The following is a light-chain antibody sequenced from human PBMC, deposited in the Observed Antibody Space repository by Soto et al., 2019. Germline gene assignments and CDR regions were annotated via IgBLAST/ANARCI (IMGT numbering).Light chain of an antibody. Sequence: QSALTQPASVSGSPGQSITISCTGTSSDVGFYNLISWYQQHPGKAPKVIIFEVTKRPSGVSDRISGSKSGNTASLTISGLQAEDEADYFCLPPPGVFGGGTQLTVL. J-gene: IGLJ2*01. CDR1: SSDVGFYNL. CDR2: EVT. V-gene: IGLV2-23*02. CDR3: LPPPGV.